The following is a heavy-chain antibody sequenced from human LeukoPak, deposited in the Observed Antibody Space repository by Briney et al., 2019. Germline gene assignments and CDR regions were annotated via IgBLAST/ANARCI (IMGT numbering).Heavy chain of an antibody. Sequence: SETLSLTCTVSGGSISSNYWTWIRQPPGKGLEWIGYIFYSGITDYNASLKSRVTISIDRSKNQFSLKLSSVTAADTAVYYCAVTLGLTRADYFDFWGHGTLVTVSS. V-gene: IGHV4-59*01. J-gene: IGHJ4*01. CDR2: IFYSGIT. CDR3: AVTLGLTRADYFDF. D-gene: IGHD3-9*01. CDR1: GGSISSNY.